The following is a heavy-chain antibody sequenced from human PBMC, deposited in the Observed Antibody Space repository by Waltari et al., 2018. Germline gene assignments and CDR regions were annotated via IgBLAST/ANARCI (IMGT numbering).Heavy chain of an antibody. CDR2: IYHSGST. J-gene: IGHJ6*03. Sequence: QLQLQESGSGLVKPSQTLSLTCAVSGGSISTGGYSWSWIRQPPGKGLGWIGYIYHSGSTYYNPSLKSRVTISVDRSKNQFSLKLNSVTAADTAVYYCARSLGGYYYYMDVWGKGTTVTISS. V-gene: IGHV4-30-2*01. CDR3: ARSLGGYYYYMDV. CDR1: GGSISTGGYS. D-gene: IGHD2-15*01.